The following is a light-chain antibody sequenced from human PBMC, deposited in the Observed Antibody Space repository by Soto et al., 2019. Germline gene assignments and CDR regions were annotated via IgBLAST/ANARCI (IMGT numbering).Light chain of an antibody. CDR1: QSVNSNY. CDR2: GAS. J-gene: IGKJ1*01. Sequence: EIVLTQSPGTLSLSPGDRATLSCRASQSVNSNYLAWYQRKPGQAPRLLIYGASNRATDIPYRFSASGSGTEFNLTIPGLEAEDFEVYYCQQYDSTPPTFGPGTKVEVK. V-gene: IGKV3-20*01. CDR3: QQYDSTPPT.